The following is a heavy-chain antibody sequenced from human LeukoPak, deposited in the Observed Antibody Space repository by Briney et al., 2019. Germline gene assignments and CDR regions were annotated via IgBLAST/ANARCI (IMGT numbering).Heavy chain of an antibody. J-gene: IGHJ4*02. CDR1: GGTFSSYA. V-gene: IGHV1-69*05. Sequence: ASVKVSCKASGGTFSSYAISWVRQAPGQGLEWMGGIIPIFGTANYAQKLQGRVTMTTDTSTSTAYMELRSLRSDDTAVYYCATTKRGSGRPIWGQGTLVTVSS. CDR2: IIPIFGTA. CDR3: ATTKRGSGRPI. D-gene: IGHD6-19*01.